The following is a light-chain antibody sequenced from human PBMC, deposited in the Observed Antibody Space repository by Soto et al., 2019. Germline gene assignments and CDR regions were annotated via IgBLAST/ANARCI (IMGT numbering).Light chain of an antibody. CDR1: SSDVGNYNL. CDR3: CSYAGSSTWV. V-gene: IGLV2-23*01. Sequence: QSALTQPASVSGSPGQSITISCTGTSSDVGNYNLVSWYQHHPGKAPKLMIYEGSKRPSGVSNRFSGSKSGNTASLTISGFQAEDEADYYCCSYAGSSTWVFGGGTQLTVL. J-gene: IGLJ3*02. CDR2: EGS.